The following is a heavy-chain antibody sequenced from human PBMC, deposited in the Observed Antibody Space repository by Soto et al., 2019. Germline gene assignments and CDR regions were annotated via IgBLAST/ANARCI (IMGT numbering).Heavy chain of an antibody. Sequence: SVKVSCKASGFTFTSSAVQWVRQARGQRLEWIGWIVVGSGNTNYAQKFQERVTITRDMSTSTAYMELSSLRSDDTAVYYCARTLVVVTAIRYYGMDVWGQGTTVTVSS. D-gene: IGHD2-21*02. CDR2: IVVGSGNT. V-gene: IGHV1-58*01. J-gene: IGHJ6*02. CDR3: ARTLVVVTAIRYYGMDV. CDR1: GFTFTSSA.